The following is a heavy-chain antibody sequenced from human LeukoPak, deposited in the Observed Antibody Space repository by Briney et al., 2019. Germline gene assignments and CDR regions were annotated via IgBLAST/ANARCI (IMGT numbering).Heavy chain of an antibody. CDR2: IYHNGST. Sequence: SETLSLTCTVSGYSISSGYYWCWIQQPPGKGLEWSGNIYHNGSTDYNPSLKSRVTISVDTSKNQFSLKLSSVTAADTAVYYCATDFWSGTNIIDYWGQGTLVTVSS. J-gene: IGHJ4*02. CDR3: ATDFWSGTNIIDY. D-gene: IGHD3-3*01. V-gene: IGHV4-38-2*02. CDR1: GYSISSGYY.